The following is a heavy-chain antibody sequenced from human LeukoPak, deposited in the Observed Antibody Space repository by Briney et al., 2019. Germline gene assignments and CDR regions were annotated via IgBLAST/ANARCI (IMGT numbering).Heavy chain of an antibody. CDR2: INPNSGGT. V-gene: IGHV1-2*02. D-gene: IGHD1-26*01. CDR3: ARDFEWELPKGELDY. CDR1: GYTFTGYY. Sequence: ASVKVSCKASGYTFTGYYMRWVRQAPGQGLEWMGWINPNSGGTNYAQKFQGRVTMTGDTSISTAYMELSRLRSDDTAVYYCARDFEWELPKGELDYWGQGTLVTVSS. J-gene: IGHJ4*02.